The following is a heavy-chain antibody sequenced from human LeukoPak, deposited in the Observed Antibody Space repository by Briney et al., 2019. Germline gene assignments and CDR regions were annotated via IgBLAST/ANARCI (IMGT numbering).Heavy chain of an antibody. D-gene: IGHD5-24*01. V-gene: IGHV4-39*01. J-gene: IGHJ4*02. CDR1: GGSISSYY. CDR2: IHSSGNT. Sequence: SETLSLTCTVSGGSISSYYWSWLRQPPGQGLEWIGTIHSSGNTYYNPSLKSRVTISVDTSKNQFSLKLSSVTAADTAVYYCARPAGWLPRYYFEYWGQGTLVTVSS. CDR3: ARPAGWLPRYYFEY.